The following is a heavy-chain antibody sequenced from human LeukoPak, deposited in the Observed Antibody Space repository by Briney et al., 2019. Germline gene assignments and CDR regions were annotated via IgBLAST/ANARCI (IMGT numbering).Heavy chain of an antibody. V-gene: IGHV3-21*01. Sequence: GGSLRLSCAASGFTFSSYSMNWVRQAPGKGLEWVSSISSSSSYIYYADSVKGQFTISRDNAKNSLYLQMNSLRAEDTAVYYCARVGTSYYGMDVWGQGTTVTVSS. J-gene: IGHJ6*02. D-gene: IGHD2-2*01. CDR2: ISSSSSYI. CDR1: GFTFSSYS. CDR3: ARVGTSYYGMDV.